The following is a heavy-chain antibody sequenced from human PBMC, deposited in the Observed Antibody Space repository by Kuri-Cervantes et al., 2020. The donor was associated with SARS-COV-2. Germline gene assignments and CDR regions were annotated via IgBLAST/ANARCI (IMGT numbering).Heavy chain of an antibody. CDR2: ISGSGGST. CDR1: RFPFSSYA. D-gene: IGHD2-2*01. J-gene: IGHJ6*02. V-gene: IGHV3-23*01. Sequence: GRSRRLSFAASRFPFSSYAMSWVRQAPGKGLEWVSAISGSGGSTYYADSVKGRFTISRDNSKNTLYLQMNSLRAEDTAVYYCAKEGRVPAARYYYYGMDVWGQGTTVTVSS. CDR3: AKEGRVPAARYYYYGMDV.